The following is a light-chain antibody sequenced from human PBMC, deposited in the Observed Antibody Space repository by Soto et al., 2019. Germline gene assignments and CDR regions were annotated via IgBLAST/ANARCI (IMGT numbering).Light chain of an antibody. CDR2: GAS. J-gene: IGKJ3*01. V-gene: IGKV3-20*01. CDR1: QSIASSY. CDR3: QQYGSSPRFT. Sequence: EIVLTQSPGTLSLSPGERATLSCRASQSIASSYLAWFQQKPGQAPRLLIYGASSMATGIPDRFSGSGSRTDFTLTITRLEPEDFAVYYCQQYGSSPRFTFCPGTKVDIK.